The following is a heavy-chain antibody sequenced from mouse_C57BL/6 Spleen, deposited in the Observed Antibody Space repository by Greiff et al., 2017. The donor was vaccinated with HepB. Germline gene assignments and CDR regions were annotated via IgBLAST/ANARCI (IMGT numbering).Heavy chain of an antibody. CDR2: IDPSDSYT. J-gene: IGHJ2*01. D-gene: IGHD4-1*01. Sequence: QVQLQQRGAELVMPGASVKLSCKASGYTFTSYWMHWVKQRPGQGLEWIGEIDPSDSYTNYNQKFKGKSTLTVDKSSSTAYMQLSSLTSEDSAVYYCARGNWDYFDYWGQGSTLTVSS. CDR3: ARGNWDYFDY. V-gene: IGHV1-69*01. CDR1: GYTFTSYW.